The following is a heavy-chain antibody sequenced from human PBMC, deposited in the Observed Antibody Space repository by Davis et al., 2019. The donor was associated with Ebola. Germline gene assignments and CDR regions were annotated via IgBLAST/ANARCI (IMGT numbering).Heavy chain of an antibody. CDR2: IWYDGSNK. Sequence: GESLKISCAASGFTFSSYGMHWVRQAPGKGLEWVAVIWYDGSNKYYADSVKGRFTISRDNSKNTLYLQMNSLRAEDTAVYYCARTIVVVAASDAFDIWGQGTMVTVSS. V-gene: IGHV3-33*01. CDR1: GFTFSSYG. J-gene: IGHJ3*02. CDR3: ARTIVVVAASDAFDI. D-gene: IGHD2-15*01.